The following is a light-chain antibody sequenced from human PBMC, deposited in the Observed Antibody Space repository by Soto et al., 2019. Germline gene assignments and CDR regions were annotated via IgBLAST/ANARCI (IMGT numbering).Light chain of an antibody. Sequence: QSVLTQPPSASGTPGQRVTISCSGSSSNVGGNPVNWYQHVQTTAPNLLIYTTTQRPSGVPDRFSGSKSGTASSLAISGLQSEDEADDDCASRDDRLTGPGFGTGTKLTVL. CDR3: ASRDDRLTGPG. CDR2: TTT. V-gene: IGLV1-44*01. CDR1: SSNVGGNP. J-gene: IGLJ1*01.